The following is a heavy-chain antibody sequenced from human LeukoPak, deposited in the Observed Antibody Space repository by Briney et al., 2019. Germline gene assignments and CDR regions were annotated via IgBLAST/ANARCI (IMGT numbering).Heavy chain of an antibody. Sequence: GASVKVSCKASGYTFTGYYMHWVRQAPGQGLEWMGWINPNSGDTHYAQKFQGRVTMTRDTSISTTYMELIRLRSDDAAVYYCAREGYCSGDICYHKWFDPWGRGTLVTVSS. CDR2: INPNSGDT. CDR1: GYTFTGYY. V-gene: IGHV1-2*02. D-gene: IGHD2-15*01. J-gene: IGHJ5*02. CDR3: AREGYCSGDICYHKWFDP.